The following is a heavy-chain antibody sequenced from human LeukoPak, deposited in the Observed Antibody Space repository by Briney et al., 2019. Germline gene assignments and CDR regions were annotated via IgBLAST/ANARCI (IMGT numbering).Heavy chain of an antibody. CDR3: AKFETVSGYYYYYMDV. Sequence: PGGSLRLSCAASGFTFSSYAMSWVRQAPGKGLEWVSAISGSGGGTYYADSVKGRFTISRDNSKNTLYLQMNSLRAEDTAVYYCAKFETVSGYYYYYMDVWGKGTTVTVSS. J-gene: IGHJ6*03. D-gene: IGHD1-14*01. CDR2: ISGSGGGT. V-gene: IGHV3-23*01. CDR1: GFTFSSYA.